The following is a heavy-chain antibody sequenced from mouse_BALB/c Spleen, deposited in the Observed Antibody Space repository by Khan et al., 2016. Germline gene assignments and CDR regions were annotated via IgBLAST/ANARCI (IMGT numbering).Heavy chain of an antibody. J-gene: IGHJ4*01. CDR3: ARAWYSMDY. V-gene: IGHV1-9*01. CDR1: GYTFSNYW. CDR2: ILPGNANS. Sequence: QLQQPGAELMKPGASVKISCKATGYTFSNYWIEWVKQRPGHGLEWIGDILPGNANSNYNENLKGKATLTADTSSNTAYMQRSSLTSEDSAVYYCARAWYSMDYWGQGTSVTVSS.